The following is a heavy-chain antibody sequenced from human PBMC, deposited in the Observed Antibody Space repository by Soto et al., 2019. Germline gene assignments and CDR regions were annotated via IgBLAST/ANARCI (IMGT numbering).Heavy chain of an antibody. J-gene: IGHJ4*02. Sequence: GALRLSCSASGFTFRIYPLTWVRQAPVRGLEWVSAISTSGARAYYAESVNGRFTISRDNSKNTLFLHMNSLTAEDMAIYYCARVSLCGSYRNFDYWGQGTLVNVSS. CDR2: ISTSGARA. CDR3: ARVSLCGSYRNFDY. CDR1: GFTFRIYP. D-gene: IGHD1-26*01. V-gene: IGHV3-23*01.